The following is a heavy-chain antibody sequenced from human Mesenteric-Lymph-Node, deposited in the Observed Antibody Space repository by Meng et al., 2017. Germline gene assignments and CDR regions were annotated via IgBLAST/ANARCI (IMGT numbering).Heavy chain of an antibody. CDR1: GGSISSGSYY. J-gene: IGHJ4*02. Sequence: SETLSLTCTVSGGSISSGSYYWSWIRQPAGKGLEWIGRIYTSGSTNYNPSLKSRVTISVDTSKNQFSLKLSSVTAADTAVYYCARLTVIGYCSGGSCYFGGYFDYWGQGTRVTVCS. CDR2: IYTSGST. CDR3: ARLTVIGYCSGGSCYFGGYFDY. V-gene: IGHV4-61*02. D-gene: IGHD2-15*01.